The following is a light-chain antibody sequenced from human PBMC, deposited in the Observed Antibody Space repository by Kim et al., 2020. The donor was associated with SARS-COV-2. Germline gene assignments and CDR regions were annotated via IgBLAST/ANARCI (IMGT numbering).Light chain of an antibody. CDR3: QVWASRSDHPV. CDR2: YDS. J-gene: IGLJ1*01. Sequence: SYELTQPPSVSVAPGKTARITCGGNNIGSKSVHWYQQKPGQAPVLVIYYDSDRPSGIPERFSGSNSGNTATLTISRVEAGDEADYYCQVWASRSDHPVFG. V-gene: IGLV3-21*04. CDR1: NIGSKS.